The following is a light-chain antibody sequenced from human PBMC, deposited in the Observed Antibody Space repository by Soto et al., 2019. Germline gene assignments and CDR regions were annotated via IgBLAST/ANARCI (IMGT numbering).Light chain of an antibody. Sequence: IQMTQSPSTLSASVGDRVTIICRASQGITNYLAWYQQKPGKVPRLLIYAASSLQSGVPSRFSGSGSGTDFTLTISSLQPEDVATYYCQKYDSARWTFGQGTKVDIK. CDR3: QKYDSARWT. CDR2: AAS. CDR1: QGITNY. V-gene: IGKV1-27*01. J-gene: IGKJ1*01.